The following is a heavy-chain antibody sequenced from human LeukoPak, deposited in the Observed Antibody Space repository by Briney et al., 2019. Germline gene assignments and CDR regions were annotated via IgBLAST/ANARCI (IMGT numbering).Heavy chain of an antibody. CDR1: GFTFSSYD. CDR2: IGTSGDT. D-gene: IGHD6-19*01. CDR3: SRVGSSGWPNYFDS. J-gene: IGHJ4*02. V-gene: IGHV3-13*04. Sequence: PGGCLRLSCVASGFTFSSYDMHWVPQATGKGLEWVSVIGTSGDTYYAGSVKGRFTISRQNAKNSLYLQMNSLTAGDTAVYFCSRVGSSGWPNYFDSWGQGTLVTVSS.